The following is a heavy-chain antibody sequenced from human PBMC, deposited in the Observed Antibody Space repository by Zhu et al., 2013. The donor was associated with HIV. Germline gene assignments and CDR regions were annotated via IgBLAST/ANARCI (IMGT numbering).Heavy chain of an antibody. V-gene: IGHV1-18*01. J-gene: IGHJ5*02. Sequence: QVQLMQSGGEVKKPGTSVKVSCKASGYTFTSYGITWVRQAPGQGLEWMGWISAYNGNRQYTQKFQGRVTMTTDISTSTGYMELRSLRSDDTAVYYCATLGEAGIAVAWGQGTLVTVSS. CDR2: ISAYNGNR. D-gene: IGHD6-19*01. CDR3: ATLGEAGIAVA. CDR1: GYTFTSYG.